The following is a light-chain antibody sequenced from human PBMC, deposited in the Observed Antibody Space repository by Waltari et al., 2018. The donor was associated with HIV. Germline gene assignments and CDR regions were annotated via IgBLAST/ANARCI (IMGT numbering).Light chain of an antibody. J-gene: IGLJ2*01. CDR3: QSYDISLSGWV. Sequence: QSVLTPPPSVSGAPGQRVTIPCTGTSPNTGAGFDVHWYQQLPGTVPKVLIYNNTDRPSGVPDRFSGSKSATSASRAITGLQAEDEANYYCQSYDISLSGWVFGGGTKLTVL. V-gene: IGLV1-40*01. CDR2: NNT. CDR1: SPNTGAGFD.